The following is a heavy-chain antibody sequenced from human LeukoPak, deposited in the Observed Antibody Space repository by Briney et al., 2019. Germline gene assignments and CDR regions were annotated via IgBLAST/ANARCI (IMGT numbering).Heavy chain of an antibody. J-gene: IGHJ5*02. V-gene: IGHV1-2*02. D-gene: IGHD6-13*01. CDR1: GYTFTGYY. Sequence: GASVKVSCKASGYTFTGYYMHWVRQAPGQGLEGMGWINHNSGGTNYAQKFQGRVTMTRDTSISTAYMELSRVRSDDTAVYYCARVDSSSQYITTKNTVKQYNWFDPWGQGTLVTVSS. CDR2: INHNSGGT. CDR3: ARVDSSSQYITTKNTVKQYNWFDP.